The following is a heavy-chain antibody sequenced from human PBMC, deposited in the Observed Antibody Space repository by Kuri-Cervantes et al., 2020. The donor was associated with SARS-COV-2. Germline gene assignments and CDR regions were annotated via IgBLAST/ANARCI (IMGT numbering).Heavy chain of an antibody. CDR2: ISSSSSYI. Sequence: GESLKISCAASGFTFSSYSMNWVRQAPGKGLQWVSSISSSSSYIYYADSVKGRFTISRDNAKNSLYLQMNSLRDEETAVYYCAREGVTGTTYYYYYGMDVWGQGTTVTVSS. V-gene: IGHV3-21*01. J-gene: IGHJ6*02. CDR1: GFTFSSYS. CDR3: AREGVTGTTYYYYYGMDV. D-gene: IGHD1-7*01.